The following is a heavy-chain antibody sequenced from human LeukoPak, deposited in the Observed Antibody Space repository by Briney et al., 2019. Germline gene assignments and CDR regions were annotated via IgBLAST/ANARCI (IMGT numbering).Heavy chain of an antibody. Sequence: GGSLRLSCAASGFTFSSYGMHWVRQAPGKGLEWVAFIRYDGSNKYYADSVKGRFTISGDNSKNTLYLQMNSLRAEDTAVYYCARSPPHTRRDYYYYIDVWGKGTTVTVSS. CDR2: IRYDGSNK. V-gene: IGHV3-30*02. CDR3: ARSPPHTRRDYYYYIDV. J-gene: IGHJ6*03. D-gene: IGHD1-1*01. CDR1: GFTFSSYG.